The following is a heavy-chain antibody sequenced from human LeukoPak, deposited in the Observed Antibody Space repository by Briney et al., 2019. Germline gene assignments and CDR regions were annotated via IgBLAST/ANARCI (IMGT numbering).Heavy chain of an antibody. CDR3: ARDRDDDPNSSWYRSGLNWFDP. Sequence: TSETLSLTCTVAGGSISSSSYYWGWIRQPPGKGLEWIGSIYYSGSTYYNPSLKSRVTISVDTSKNQFSLKLSSVTAADTAVYYCARDRDDDPNSSWYRSGLNWFDPWGQGTLVTVSS. D-gene: IGHD6-13*01. V-gene: IGHV4-39*07. CDR2: IYYSGST. CDR1: GGSISSSSYY. J-gene: IGHJ5*02.